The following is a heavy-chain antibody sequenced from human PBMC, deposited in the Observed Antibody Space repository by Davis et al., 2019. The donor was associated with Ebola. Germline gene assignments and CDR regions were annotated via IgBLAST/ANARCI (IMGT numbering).Heavy chain of an antibody. D-gene: IGHD6-19*01. Sequence: GESLKISCAASGFTFSSYSMNWVRQAPGKGLEWVSSISSSSSYIYYADSVKGRFTISRDNAKNSLYLQMNSLRAEDTAVYYCAREVPGSGGALDNWGQGTLATVSS. V-gene: IGHV3-21*01. CDR2: ISSSSSYI. CDR1: GFTFSSYS. J-gene: IGHJ4*02. CDR3: AREVPGSGGALDN.